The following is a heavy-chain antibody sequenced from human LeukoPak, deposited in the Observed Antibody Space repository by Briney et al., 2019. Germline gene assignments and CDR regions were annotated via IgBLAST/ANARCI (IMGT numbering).Heavy chain of an antibody. CDR3: AAGGVTARPDAFDI. V-gene: IGHV4-4*07. Sequence: PSETLSLTCTVSGGSISSYYWSWIRQPAGKGLEWIGRIYTSGSTNYNPSLKSRVTMSVDTSKNQFSLKLSSVTAADTAVYYCAAGGVTARPDAFDIWGQGTMVTVSS. CDR2: IYTSGST. CDR1: GGSISSYY. J-gene: IGHJ3*02. D-gene: IGHD2-21*02.